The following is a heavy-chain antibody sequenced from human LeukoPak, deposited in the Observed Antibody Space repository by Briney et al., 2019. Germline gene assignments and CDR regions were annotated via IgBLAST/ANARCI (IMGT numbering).Heavy chain of an antibody. CDR1: GYTLTGYH. J-gene: IGHJ4*02. V-gene: IGHV1-2*02. CDR3: ARDDGGDSSGYNTIDY. D-gene: IGHD3-22*01. CDR2: INPNSGGT. Sequence: ASVKVSCKASGYTLTGYHMHWVRQAPGQGLDWMGRINPNSGGTNYAQKFQGRVTMTRVTSISTVYMELSRLRSDDTAMYYCARDDGGDSSGYNTIDYWGQGTLVTVSS.